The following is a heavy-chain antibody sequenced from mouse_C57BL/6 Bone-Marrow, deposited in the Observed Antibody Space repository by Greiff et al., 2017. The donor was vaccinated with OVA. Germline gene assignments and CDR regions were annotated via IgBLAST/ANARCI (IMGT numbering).Heavy chain of an antibody. V-gene: IGHV1-54*01. CDR1: GYAFTNYL. CDR2: INPGSGGT. CDR3: AREGGNYWYFDV. D-gene: IGHD1-1*02. J-gene: IGHJ1*03. Sequence: VKVVESGAELVRPGTSVKVSCKASGYAFTNYLIEWVKQRPGQGLEWIGVINPGSGGTNYNEKFKGKATLTADKSSSTAYMQLSSLTSEDSAVYFCAREGGNYWYFDVWGTGTTVTVSS.